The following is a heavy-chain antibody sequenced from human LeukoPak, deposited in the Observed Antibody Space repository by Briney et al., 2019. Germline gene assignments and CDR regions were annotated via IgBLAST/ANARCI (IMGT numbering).Heavy chain of an antibody. V-gene: IGHV4-59*01. J-gene: IGHJ4*02. CDR1: GGSISSYY. D-gene: IGHD5-12*01. Sequence: SETLSLTCTVSGGSISSYYWSWIRQPPGNGLEWIGYIYYSGSTNYNPSLKSRVTISVDTSKNQFSLKLSSVTAADTAVYYCARAQGTVAIDYWGQGTLVTVSS. CDR2: IYYSGST. CDR3: ARAQGTVAIDY.